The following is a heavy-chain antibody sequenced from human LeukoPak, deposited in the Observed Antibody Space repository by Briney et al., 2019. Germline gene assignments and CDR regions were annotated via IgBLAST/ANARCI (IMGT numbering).Heavy chain of an antibody. J-gene: IGHJ4*02. CDR1: GGSISSYY. CDR3: ARVPNCYDSSGYRRNIYFDY. V-gene: IGHV4-59*01. D-gene: IGHD3-22*01. CDR2: ISYSGST. Sequence: SETLSLTCTVSGGSISSYYWSWIRQPPGKGLEWIGYISYSGSTNYNPSLESRVTISVDMSKNQFSLKLSSVTAADTAVYYCARVPNCYDSSGYRRNIYFDYWGQGTLVTVSS.